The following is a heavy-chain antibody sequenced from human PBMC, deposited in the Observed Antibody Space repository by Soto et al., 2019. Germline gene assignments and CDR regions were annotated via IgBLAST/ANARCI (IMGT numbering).Heavy chain of an antibody. CDR3: AKDTSSSPYYMDV. J-gene: IGHJ6*03. V-gene: IGHV3-23*01. CDR2: ISGSTGST. Sequence: EVQVLESGGGLVQPGGSLRLSCAASGFTFSNFAMSWVRHAPGKGLEWVSEISGSTGSTYYADSVKGWFTISRDNSKNTLHLQMNSMGAEDTAVYYCAKDTSSSPYYMDVWGKGTTVTVSS. D-gene: IGHD2-2*01. CDR1: GFTFSNFA.